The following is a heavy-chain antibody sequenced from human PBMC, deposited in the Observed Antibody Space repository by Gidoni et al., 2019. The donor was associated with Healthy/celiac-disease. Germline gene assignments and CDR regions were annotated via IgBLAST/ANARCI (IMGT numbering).Heavy chain of an antibody. J-gene: IGHJ5*02. CDR2: ISGSGGST. Sequence: EVQLLESGGGWVQPGGSLRRACAASGFTFSSYAMSWVRQAPGKGLEWVSAISGSGGSTYYADSVKGRFTISRDNSKNTLYLQMNSLRAEDTAVYYCAREPLGGWNNWFDPWGQGTLVTVSS. CDR3: AREPLGGWNNWFDP. CDR1: GFTFSSYA. D-gene: IGHD7-27*01. V-gene: IGHV3-23*01.